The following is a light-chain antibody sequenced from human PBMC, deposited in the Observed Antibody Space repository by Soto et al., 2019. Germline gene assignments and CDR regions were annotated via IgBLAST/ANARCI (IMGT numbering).Light chain of an antibody. CDR2: AAS. V-gene: IGKV1-17*01. J-gene: IGKJ4*01. CDR1: QGIRTD. Sequence: DIPMTQSPSSLSASVGDRVTITCRASQGIRTDLGWYQQKAGKAPKRLIYAASSLQSGVPSRFIGSGSGTEFTLTISSLQAEDFATYYCLQQNSYPLTFGGGTKVEIK. CDR3: LQQNSYPLT.